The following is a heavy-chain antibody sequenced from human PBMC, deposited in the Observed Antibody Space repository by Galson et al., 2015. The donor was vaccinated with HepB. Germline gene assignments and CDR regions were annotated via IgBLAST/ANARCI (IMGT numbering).Heavy chain of an antibody. D-gene: IGHD6-19*01. V-gene: IGHV3-21*01. J-gene: IGHJ6*02. CDR3: ARDVYSSGWYGDYYYGMDV. CDR1: GFNVSRNY. CDR2: ISSSSTYI. Sequence: SLRLSCAASGFNVSRNYMTWVRQAPGRGLEWVSSISSSSTYIYYADSVKSRFTISRDNAKNSLYLQMNSLRAEDTAVYYCARDVYSSGWYGDYYYGMDVWGQGTTVTVSS.